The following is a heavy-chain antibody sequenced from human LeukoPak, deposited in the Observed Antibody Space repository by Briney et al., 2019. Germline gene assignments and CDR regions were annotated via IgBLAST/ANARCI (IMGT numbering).Heavy chain of an antibody. CDR1: GGSMNTNSW. V-gene: IGHV4-4*02. J-gene: IGHJ4*02. D-gene: IGHD2-15*01. CDR2: IFHSGST. CDR3: ANQVYIDRWYFFDQ. Sequence: PSETLSLTCAVSGGSMNTNSWWSWVRQSPGKGLEWIGEIFHSGSTNYNPSLKSRLTVSVDKSKNQFSLKLTSVTAADTAVYYCANQVYIDRWYFFDQWGQGTLVTVSS.